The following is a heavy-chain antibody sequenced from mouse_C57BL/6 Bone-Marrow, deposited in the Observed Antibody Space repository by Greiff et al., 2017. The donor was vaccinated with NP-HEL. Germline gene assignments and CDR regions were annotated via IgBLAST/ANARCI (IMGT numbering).Heavy chain of an antibody. J-gene: IGHJ2*01. CDR2: IYPGDGDT. Sequence: QVQLQQSGPELVKPGASVKISCKASGYAFSSSWMNWVKQRPGTGLEWIGRIYPGDGDTNYNGKFKGKATLTADKSSSTAYMQLSSLTSEDSAVYCCAPFLYYCDYWGKGTTLTVSS. CDR1: GYAFSSSW. CDR3: APFLYYCDY. V-gene: IGHV1-82*01.